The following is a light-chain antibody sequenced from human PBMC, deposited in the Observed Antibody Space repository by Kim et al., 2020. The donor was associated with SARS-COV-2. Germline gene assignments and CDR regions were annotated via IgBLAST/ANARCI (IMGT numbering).Light chain of an antibody. J-gene: IGKJ1*01. V-gene: IGKV3-20*01. CDR2: AAS. CDR3: QQYEGSSKT. Sequence: SSGERATLSCRASQSLSSNSLAWYQQKPGQAPRLLIYAASSRDTGIPDRFSGSGSGTDFTLTISRLEPEDFAMYYCQQYEGSSKTFGHGTKVDIK. CDR1: QSLSSNS.